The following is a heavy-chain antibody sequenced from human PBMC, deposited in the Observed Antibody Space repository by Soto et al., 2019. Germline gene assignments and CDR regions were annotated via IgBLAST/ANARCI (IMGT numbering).Heavy chain of an antibody. D-gene: IGHD3-9*01. V-gene: IGHV4-59*01. CDR2: IYYSGST. J-gene: IGHJ5*02. Sequence: SETLSLTCTVSGGSISSYYWSWIRQPPGKGLEWIGYIYYSGSTNYNPSLKSRVTISVDTSKNQFSLKLSSVTAADTAVYYCARYLVAYDILTGYTNWFDPWGQGTLVTVSS. CDR3: ARYLVAYDILTGYTNWFDP. CDR1: GGSISSYY.